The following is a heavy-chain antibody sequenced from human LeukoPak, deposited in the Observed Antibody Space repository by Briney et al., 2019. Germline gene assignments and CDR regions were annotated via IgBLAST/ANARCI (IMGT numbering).Heavy chain of an antibody. CDR3: ASAPTEYSYGSGFDY. CDR2: INPSGGST. V-gene: IGHV1-46*01. J-gene: IGHJ4*02. Sequence: ASVKVSCKASGYTSTSYYMHWVRQAPGQGLEWMGIINPSGGSTSYAQKFQGRVTMTRDMSTSTVYMELSSLRSEDTAVYYCASAPTEYSYGSGFDYWGQGTLVTVSS. D-gene: IGHD5-18*01. CDR1: GYTSTSYY.